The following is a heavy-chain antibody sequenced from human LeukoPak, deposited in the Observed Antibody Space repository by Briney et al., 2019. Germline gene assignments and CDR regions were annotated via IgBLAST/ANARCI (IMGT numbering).Heavy chain of an antibody. D-gene: IGHD3-22*01. CDR1: GFTFSSYW. CDR3: ARMMTPRLYYDSSGYYYGAFDI. CDR2: INSDGSST. V-gene: IGHV3-74*01. J-gene: IGHJ3*02. Sequence: GGSLRLSCAASGFTFSSYWMHWVRQAPGKGLVWVSRINSDGSSTSYADSVKGRFTISRDNAKNTLYLQMNSLRAEDTAVYYCARMMTPRLYYDSSGYYYGAFDIWGQGTMVTVSS.